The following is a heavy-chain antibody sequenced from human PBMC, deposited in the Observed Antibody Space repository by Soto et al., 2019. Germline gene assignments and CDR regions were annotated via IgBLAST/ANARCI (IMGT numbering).Heavy chain of an antibody. D-gene: IGHD4-4*01. CDR3: ARNGWGMATVGM. CDR1: GFTVSNNY. CDR2: IYSGGTT. J-gene: IGHJ4*02. Sequence: EVQLVESGGGLVQPGGSLRLSCAASGFTVSNNYMIWFRLPPGKGLEWVSLIYSGGTTYYADSVKGRFTISRDNSENTLYLQMNSRRVEDTAVYYCARNGWGMATVGMWGPGTLVTVSS. V-gene: IGHV3-53*01.